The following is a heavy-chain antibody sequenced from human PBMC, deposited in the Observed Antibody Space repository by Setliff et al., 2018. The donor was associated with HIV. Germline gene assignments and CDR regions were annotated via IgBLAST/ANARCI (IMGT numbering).Heavy chain of an antibody. D-gene: IGHD6-19*01. CDR1: GGSISSRNW. J-gene: IGHJ5*02. Sequence: SETLSLTCAVSGGSISSRNWWSWVRQPPGKGLQWIGRIHTSGNTNYNPSLKSRVTISVDTSKSQFSLKLSSLTAADTAVYYCARGRTQWPNYNYFDPWGLGTLVTVSS. CDR2: IHTSGNT. V-gene: IGHV4-4*02. CDR3: ARGRTQWPNYNYFDP.